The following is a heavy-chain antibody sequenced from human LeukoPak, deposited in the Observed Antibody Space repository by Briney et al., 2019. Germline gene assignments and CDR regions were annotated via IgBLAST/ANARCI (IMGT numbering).Heavy chain of an antibody. Sequence: SVKVSCKASGGTFSSYTISWVRQAPGHGLEWMGRIIPILGIANYAQKFQGRVTITADKSTSTAYMELSSLRSEDTAVYYCARGAVVPAAIVGPFDYWGQGTLVTVSS. J-gene: IGHJ4*02. CDR1: GGTFSSYT. CDR3: ARGAVVPAAIVGPFDY. CDR2: IIPILGIA. V-gene: IGHV1-69*02. D-gene: IGHD2-2*01.